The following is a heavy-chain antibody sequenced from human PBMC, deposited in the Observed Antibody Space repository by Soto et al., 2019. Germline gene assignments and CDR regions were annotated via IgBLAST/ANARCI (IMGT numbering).Heavy chain of an antibody. CDR2: ISSSSSYI. D-gene: IGHD6-13*01. CDR3: ASDQYSGAAAGRGEYYYYGMDV. CDR1: GFTFSSYS. J-gene: IGHJ6*02. Sequence: GGSLRLSCAASGFTFSSYSMNWVRQAPGKGLEWVSSISSSSSYIYYADSVKGRFTISRDNAKNSLYLQMNSLRAEDTAVYYCASDQYSGAAAGRGEYYYYGMDVWGQGTTVTVSS. V-gene: IGHV3-21*01.